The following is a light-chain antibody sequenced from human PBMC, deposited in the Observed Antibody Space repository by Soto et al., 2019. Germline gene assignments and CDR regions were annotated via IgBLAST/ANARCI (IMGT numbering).Light chain of an antibody. V-gene: IGKV3-20*01. Sequence: EIVLTQSPGTLSLSPGERATLSCRASQSVNNNYLGWYQQKPGQAPRLLICGASSRATGIPDRFSGSGSGTDFTLTISRLEPEDFAVYYCQQHGSSITFGPGTKVEI. CDR1: QSVNNNY. CDR2: GAS. J-gene: IGKJ3*01. CDR3: QQHGSSIT.